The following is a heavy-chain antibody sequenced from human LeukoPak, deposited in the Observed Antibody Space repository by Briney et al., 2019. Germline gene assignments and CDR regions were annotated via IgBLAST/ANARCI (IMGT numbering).Heavy chain of an antibody. D-gene: IGHD4-11*01. CDR3: ARADYCFDY. CDR1: GFTFSRCV. V-gene: IGHV3-48*02. CDR2: ISSSSGTI. J-gene: IGHJ4*02. Sequence: GGSLRLFCAASGFTFSRCVVDWVRQAPGKGLGWVSYISSSSGTIYYADSVKGRFTISRGNAKNSLYLQMNSLRDEDTAVYYCARADYCFDYWGQGTLVTVSS.